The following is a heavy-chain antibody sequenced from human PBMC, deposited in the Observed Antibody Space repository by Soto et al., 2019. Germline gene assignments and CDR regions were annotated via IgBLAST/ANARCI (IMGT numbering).Heavy chain of an antibody. Sequence: QVQLVQSGAEVKKPGSSVKVSCKASGGTFSSYTISWVRQAPGQGLEWMGRIIPILGIANYAQKFQGRVTITADKSTSTAYMELSSLRSEDTAVYYSARGGLAAYSYYYYYMDVWGKGTTVTVSS. CDR1: GGTFSSYT. CDR2: IIPILGIA. J-gene: IGHJ6*03. D-gene: IGHD6-25*01. V-gene: IGHV1-69*02. CDR3: ARGGLAAYSYYYYYMDV.